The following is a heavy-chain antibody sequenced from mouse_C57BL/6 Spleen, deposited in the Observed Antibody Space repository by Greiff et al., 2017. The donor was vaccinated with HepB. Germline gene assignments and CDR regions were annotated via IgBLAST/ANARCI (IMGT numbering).Heavy chain of an antibody. J-gene: IGHJ3*01. Sequence: EVKLVESGPGLVKPSQSLSLTCSVTGYSITSGYYWNWIRQFPGNKLEWMGYISYDGSNNYNPALKNRISITRDTSKNQFFLKLNSVTTEDTATYYCARDRDWESQFAYWGQGTLVTVSA. CDR3: ARDRDWESQFAY. V-gene: IGHV3-6*01. CDR1: GYSITSGYY. CDR2: ISYDGSN. D-gene: IGHD4-1*01.